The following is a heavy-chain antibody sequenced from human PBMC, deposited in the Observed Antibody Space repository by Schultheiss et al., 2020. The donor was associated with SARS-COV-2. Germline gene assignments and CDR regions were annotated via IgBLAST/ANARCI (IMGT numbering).Heavy chain of an antibody. Sequence: SETLSLTCTVSGGSISSYYWSWIRQPAGKGLEWIGRIYTSGSTNYNPSLKSRVTMSVDTSKNQFSLKLSSVTAADTAVYYCARATALGGGSYYYFDYWGQGTLVTVSS. CDR2: IYTSGST. CDR3: ARATALGGGSYYYFDY. J-gene: IGHJ4*02. V-gene: IGHV4-4*07. D-gene: IGHD1-26*01. CDR1: GGSISSYY.